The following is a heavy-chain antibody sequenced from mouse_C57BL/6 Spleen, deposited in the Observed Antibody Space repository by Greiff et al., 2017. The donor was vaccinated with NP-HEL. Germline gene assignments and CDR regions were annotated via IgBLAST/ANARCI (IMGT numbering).Heavy chain of an antibody. CDR2: INSDGGST. CDR3: ASHGDYYGSSPFAY. V-gene: IGHV5-2*01. D-gene: IGHD1-1*01. CDR1: EYEFPSHD. Sequence: EVKVVESGGGLVQPGESLKLSCESNEYEFPSHDMSWVRKTPEKRLELVAAINSDGGSTYYPDTMERRFIISRDNTKKTLYLQMSSLRSEDTALYYCASHGDYYGSSPFAYWGQGTLVTVSA. J-gene: IGHJ3*01.